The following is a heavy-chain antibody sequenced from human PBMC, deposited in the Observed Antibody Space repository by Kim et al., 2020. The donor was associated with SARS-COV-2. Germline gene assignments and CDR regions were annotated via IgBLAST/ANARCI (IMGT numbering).Heavy chain of an antibody. Sequence: GESLKISCKGSGYSFTSYWIGWVRQMPGKGLEWMGIIYPGDSDTRYSPSFQGQVTISADKSISTAYLQWSSLKASDTAMYYCARVVPAASQSQGYYYYYYGMDVCGQGTTVTVSS. D-gene: IGHD2-2*01. CDR1: GYSFTSYW. J-gene: IGHJ6*01. V-gene: IGHV5-51*01. CDR3: ARVVPAASQSQGYYYYYYGMDV. CDR2: IYPGDSDT.